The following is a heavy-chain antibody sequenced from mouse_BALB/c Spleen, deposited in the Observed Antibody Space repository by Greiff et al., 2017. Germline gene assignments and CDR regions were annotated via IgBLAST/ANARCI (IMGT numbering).Heavy chain of an antibody. Sequence: QVQLKESGPGLVAPSQSLSITCTVSGFSLTSYGVHWVRQPPGKGLEWLGVIWAGGSTNYNSALMSRLSISKDNSKSQVFLKMNSLQTDDTAMYYCAREGYYGSSSAWFAYWGQGTLVTVSA. CDR3: AREGYYGSSSAWFAY. V-gene: IGHV2-9*02. CDR1: GFSLTSYG. D-gene: IGHD1-1*01. CDR2: IWAGGST. J-gene: IGHJ3*01.